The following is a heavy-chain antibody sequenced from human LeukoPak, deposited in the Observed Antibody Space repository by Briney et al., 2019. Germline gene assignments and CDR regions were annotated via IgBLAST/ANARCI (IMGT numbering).Heavy chain of an antibody. D-gene: IGHD6-25*01. CDR1: GGTFSSYA. J-gene: IGHJ5*02. Sequence: SVKVSCKASGGTFSSYAISWVRQAPGQGLEWMGRIIPVLGIANYAQKFQGRVTITADKSTSTAYMELSSLRSEDTAVYYCARDAANWFDPWGQGTLVTVSS. CDR3: ARDAANWFDP. V-gene: IGHV1-69*04. CDR2: IIPVLGIA.